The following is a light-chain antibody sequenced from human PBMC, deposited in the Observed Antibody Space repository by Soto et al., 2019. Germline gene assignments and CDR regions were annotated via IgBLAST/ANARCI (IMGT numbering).Light chain of an antibody. Sequence: DIQMTQSPSSLSASVRDRVTITCRASESISNNLNWYQQKPGKAPKLLIYAASTLQSGVPSRFSGGGSGTDFILTICSLQPEDLTTYYCQQTYSTPRGAFGQGTKVDIK. V-gene: IGKV1-39*01. J-gene: IGKJ1*01. CDR3: QQTYSTPRGA. CDR1: ESISNN. CDR2: AAS.